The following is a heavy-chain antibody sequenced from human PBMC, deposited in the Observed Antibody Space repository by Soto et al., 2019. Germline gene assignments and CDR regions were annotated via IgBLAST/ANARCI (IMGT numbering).Heavy chain of an antibody. V-gene: IGHV3-23*01. D-gene: IGHD3-22*01. CDR2: ISGSGDIT. J-gene: IGHJ1*01. Sequence: GGSLRLSCAASGFIFSNYVMDWVRQAPGKGLEWVSVISGSGDITYYADSVKGRFIISRDNSKNTLFLQMNSLRADDTAVYYCALALWSRGYYTSYFQHWSQGTLVTVSS. CDR1: GFIFSNYV. CDR3: ALALWSRGYYTSYFQH.